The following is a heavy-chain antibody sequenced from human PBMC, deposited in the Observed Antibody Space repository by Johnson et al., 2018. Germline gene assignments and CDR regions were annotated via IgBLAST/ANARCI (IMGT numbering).Heavy chain of an antibody. CDR2: ISYDGQIK. D-gene: IGHD2-15*01. V-gene: IGHV3-30*18. J-gene: IGHJ3*02. CDR1: GFTFNNYD. Sequence: VQLLETGGGVVQPGRSLRLSCAASGFTFNNYDIHWVRHAPGKGLEWVSLISYDGQIKYYADSVKGRFTVSRDNSKNTLYLQMNSLRAEDTAVDYCANPLGVSLRGWSDAAFVIWGQGTRVTVAS. CDR3: ANPLGVSLRGWSDAAFVI.